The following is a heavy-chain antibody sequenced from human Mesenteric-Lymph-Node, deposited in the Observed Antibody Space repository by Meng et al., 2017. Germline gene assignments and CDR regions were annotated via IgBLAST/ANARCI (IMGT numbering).Heavy chain of an antibody. D-gene: IGHD2-8*01. J-gene: IGHJ4*02. V-gene: IGHV3-74*01. CDR2: INSDGSIT. CDR3: ARAVDGPGY. Sequence: GESLKISCSASGFTFSDSWMHWVRQAPGKGLVWVSRINSDGSITNYADFVKGRFTVSRDNAKNMVFLQMNGLRAEDTALYYCARAVDGPGYWGQGTLVTVSS. CDR1: GFTFSDSW.